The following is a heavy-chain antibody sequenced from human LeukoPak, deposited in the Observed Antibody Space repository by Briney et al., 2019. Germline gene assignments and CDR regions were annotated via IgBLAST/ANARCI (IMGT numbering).Heavy chain of an antibody. CDR1: GYSFSNDW. V-gene: IGHV5-51*01. CDR2: IYPGDSDT. D-gene: IGHD5-18*01. Sequence: GESLKISCRGSGYSFSNDWIGWVRQMPGKGLEWMGIIYPGDSDTRYSPSFQGQVTISADKSISTAYLQWSSLEASDTAMYYCARQPTGYTFDFWGQGSLVTVSS. J-gene: IGHJ4*02. CDR3: ARQPTGYTFDF.